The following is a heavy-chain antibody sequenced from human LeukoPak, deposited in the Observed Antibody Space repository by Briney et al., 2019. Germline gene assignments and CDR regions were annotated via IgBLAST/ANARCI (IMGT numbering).Heavy chain of an antibody. CDR3: AREGGQTYDSSGYFPY. V-gene: IGHV1-69*06. CDR2: IIPIFGTA. D-gene: IGHD3-22*01. Sequence: SVKVSCKASGGTFSSYAISWVRQAPGQGLEWMGGIIPIFGTANYAQKFQGRVTITADKSTSTAYMELSSLRSEDTAVYYCAREGGQTYDSSGYFPYWGQGTLVTVSS. J-gene: IGHJ4*02. CDR1: GGTFSSYA.